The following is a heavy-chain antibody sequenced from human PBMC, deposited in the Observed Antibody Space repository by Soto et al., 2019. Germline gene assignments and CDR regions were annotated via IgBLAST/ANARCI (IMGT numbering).Heavy chain of an antibody. Sequence: ASVKVSCKASGYTFTSYGISWVRQAPGQGLEWMGWISAYNGNTNYAQKLQGRVTMTTDTSTSTAYMELRSLRSDDTAVYYCARAGCSSTSCYAGDAFDIWGQGTMVTVSS. CDR2: ISAYNGNT. D-gene: IGHD2-2*01. CDR3: ARAGCSSTSCYAGDAFDI. J-gene: IGHJ3*02. V-gene: IGHV1-18*01. CDR1: GYTFTSYG.